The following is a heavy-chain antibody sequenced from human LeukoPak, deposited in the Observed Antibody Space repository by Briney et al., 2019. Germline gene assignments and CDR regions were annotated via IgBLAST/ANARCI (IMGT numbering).Heavy chain of an antibody. J-gene: IGHJ5*02. CDR3: ARESQRTNWFGP. V-gene: IGHV4-39*01. CDR2: IYYSGST. Sequence: SETLSLTCTVSGGSISSSSYYWGWIRQPPGKGLEWIGSIYYSGSTYYNPSLKSRVTISVDTSKNQFSLKLSSVTAADTAVYYCARESQRTNWFGPWGQGTLVTVSS. CDR1: GGSISSSSYY.